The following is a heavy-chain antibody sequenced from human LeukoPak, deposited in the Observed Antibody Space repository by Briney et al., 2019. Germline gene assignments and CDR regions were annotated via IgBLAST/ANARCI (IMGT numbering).Heavy chain of an antibody. CDR3: SGHGSNSY. CDR1: GFTLSNNG. Sequence: GGSLRLSCAASGFTLSNNGLSWFRQAPGKGLEWVSDISGYGGSTYYAESVKGRFTISKDNSKNTVYLQMNSLRAEDTALYYASGHGSNSYWGQGTLVTVSS. D-gene: IGHD6-13*01. CDR2: ISGYGGST. J-gene: IGHJ4*02. V-gene: IGHV3-23*01.